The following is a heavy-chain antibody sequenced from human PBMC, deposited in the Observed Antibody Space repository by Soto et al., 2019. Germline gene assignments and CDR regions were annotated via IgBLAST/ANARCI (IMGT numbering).Heavy chain of an antibody. D-gene: IGHD3-22*01. V-gene: IGHV1-46*01. CDR1: GYTFTSYY. CDR2: INPSGGST. J-gene: IGHJ5*02. CDR3: ARGLARTMIVVVVLDP. Sequence: SVKVSCKASGYTFTSYYMHWVRQAPGQGLEWVGIINPSGGSTSYAQKFQGRVTMTRDTSTSTVYMELSSLRSEDTAVYYCARGLARTMIVVVVLDPWGQGTLVTVSS.